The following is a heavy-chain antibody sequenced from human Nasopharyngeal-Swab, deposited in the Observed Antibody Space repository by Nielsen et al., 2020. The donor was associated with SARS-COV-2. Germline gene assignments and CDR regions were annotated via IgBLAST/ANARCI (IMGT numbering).Heavy chain of an antibody. D-gene: IGHD2-21*01. Sequence: WIRQPPGKGLEWIGEINHGGSTNYNPSLKSRVTISVGTSKNQFSLKLSSVTAADTAVYYCARAGDIRYYYYGMDVWGQGTTVTVSS. CDR3: ARAGDIRYYYYGMDV. V-gene: IGHV4-34*01. J-gene: IGHJ6*02. CDR2: INHGGST.